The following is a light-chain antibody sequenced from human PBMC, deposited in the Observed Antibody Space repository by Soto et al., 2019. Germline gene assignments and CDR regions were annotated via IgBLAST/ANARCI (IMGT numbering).Light chain of an antibody. CDR3: QQRSNWPPQYT. V-gene: IGKV3-11*01. CDR1: QSVSSY. Sequence: EIVLTQSPATLSLSPGERATLSCRASQSVSSYLAWYQQKPGQAPRPLIYDASNRATGIPARFSGSWSGTDFTLTISSLEPEDFAVYYCQQRSNWPPQYTFGQGTKLEIK. J-gene: IGKJ2*01. CDR2: DAS.